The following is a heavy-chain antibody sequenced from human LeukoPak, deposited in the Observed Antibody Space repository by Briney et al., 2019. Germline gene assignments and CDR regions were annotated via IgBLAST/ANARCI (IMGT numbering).Heavy chain of an antibody. V-gene: IGHV1-8*01. CDR3: ARVTAYCGGDCYSDY. D-gene: IGHD2-21*02. CDR2: MNPNSGNT. CDR1: GYTFTSYD. Sequence: GASVKVSCKASGYTFTSYDINWVRQATGQGLEWVGWMNPNSGNTGYAQKFQGRVTMTRNTSISIAYMELSSLRSEDTAVYYCARVTAYCGGDCYSDYWGQGTLVTVSS. J-gene: IGHJ4*02.